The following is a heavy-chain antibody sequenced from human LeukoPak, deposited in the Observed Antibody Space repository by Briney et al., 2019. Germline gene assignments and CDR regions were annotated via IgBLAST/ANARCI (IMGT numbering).Heavy chain of an antibody. CDR3: ARDYDRSGYYIDLDY. V-gene: IGHV3-48*04. D-gene: IGHD3-22*01. CDR2: ISGSSSSI. J-gene: IGHJ4*02. CDR1: GFTFSSCS. Sequence: PGGSLRLSCAASGFTFSSCSVNCVREALGKGLEWVSYISGSSSSIKYADSVKGRFTISRDNAKNSLYLQMNSLRAEDTAVYYCARDYDRSGYYIDLDYWGQGTLVTVSS.